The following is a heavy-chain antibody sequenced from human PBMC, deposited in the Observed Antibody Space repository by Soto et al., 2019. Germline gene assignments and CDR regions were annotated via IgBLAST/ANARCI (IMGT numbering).Heavy chain of an antibody. CDR3: AGLGMVAAHREFDP. J-gene: IGHJ5*02. Sequence: SDTLSLTCAVSSGTISSSNWGTWVRQPPGKGLEWIGEINQSGSPNYNPSLRSRVTISVDKSKSQFFLKLSSVTAADTAIYYCAGLGMVAAHREFDPWGQGTLVTVSS. CDR1: SGTISSSNW. V-gene: IGHV4-4*02. D-gene: IGHD2-15*01. CDR2: INQSGSP.